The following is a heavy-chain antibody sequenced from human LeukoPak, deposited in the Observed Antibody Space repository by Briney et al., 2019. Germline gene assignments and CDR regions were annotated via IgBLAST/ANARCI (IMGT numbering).Heavy chain of an antibody. D-gene: IGHD3-10*01. Sequence: PGGSLRLSCAASGFTFSSYAMHWVRQAPGKGLEWVAVISYDGSNKYYADSVKGRFTISRDNSKNTLYLQMNSLRAEDTAVYYCAKDLGGYYGSESNLPEPYGMDVWGQGTTVTVSS. J-gene: IGHJ6*02. CDR1: GFTFSSYA. CDR3: AKDLGGYYGSESNLPEPYGMDV. CDR2: ISYDGSNK. V-gene: IGHV3-30-3*01.